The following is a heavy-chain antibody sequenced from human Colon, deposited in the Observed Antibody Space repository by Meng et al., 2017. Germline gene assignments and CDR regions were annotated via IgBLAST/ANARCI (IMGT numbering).Heavy chain of an antibody. V-gene: IGHV4-61*03. CDR1: GASVSSDSHY. Sequence: QGQQQGSGPGLVRPSETLSLTCTVSGASVSSDSHYWSWIRQSPGKGLEWIGYIYYTGNTNYNPSLASRVSMSLDTSKNHFSLHLTSVTAADTAIYYCARVNGDFDEAWFDPWGQGTLVTVSS. CDR3: ARVNGDFDEAWFDP. J-gene: IGHJ5*02. D-gene: IGHD4-17*01. CDR2: IYYTGNT.